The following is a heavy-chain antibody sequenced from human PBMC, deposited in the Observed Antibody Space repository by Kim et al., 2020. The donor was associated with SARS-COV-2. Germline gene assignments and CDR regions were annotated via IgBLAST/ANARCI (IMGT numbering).Heavy chain of an antibody. Sequence: SETLSLTCTVSGGSISSSSYYWGWIRQPPGKGLEWIGSIYYSGSTYYNPSLKSRVTISVDTSKNQFSLKLSSVTAADTAVYYCARGRWLQLEPFDYWGQGTLVTVSS. CDR2: IYYSGST. J-gene: IGHJ4*02. CDR3: ARGRWLQLEPFDY. CDR1: GGSISSSSYY. D-gene: IGHD5-12*01. V-gene: IGHV4-39*01.